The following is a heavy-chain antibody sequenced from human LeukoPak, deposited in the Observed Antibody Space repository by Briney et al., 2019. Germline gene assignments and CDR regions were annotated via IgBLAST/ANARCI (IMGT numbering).Heavy chain of an antibody. CDR1: GYTFTSYG. J-gene: IGHJ3*02. CDR3: ARVYPHGSAFDI. D-gene: IGHD2-8*01. CDR2: ISAYNGNT. Sequence: ASVKVSCKASGYTFTSYGISWVRQAPGQGLEWMGWISAYNGNTNYAQKLQGRVTMTTDTSTGTAYMELRSLRSDDTAVYYCARVYPHGSAFDIWGQGTMVTVSS. V-gene: IGHV1-18*01.